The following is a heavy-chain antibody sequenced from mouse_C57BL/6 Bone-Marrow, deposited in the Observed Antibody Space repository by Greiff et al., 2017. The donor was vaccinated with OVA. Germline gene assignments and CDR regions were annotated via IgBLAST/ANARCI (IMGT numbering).Heavy chain of an antibody. D-gene: IGHD1-1*01. CDR2: IWSGGST. J-gene: IGHJ4*01. V-gene: IGHV2-2*01. CDR1: GFSLTSYG. Sequence: VKLVESGPGLVQPSQSLSITCTVSGFSLTSYGVHWVRQSPGKGLEWLGVIWSGGSTDYNAAFISRLSISKDNSKSQVFFKMNSLQADDTAIYYCAPHYYGSSPSYAMDYWGQGTSVTVSS. CDR3: APHYYGSSPSYAMDY.